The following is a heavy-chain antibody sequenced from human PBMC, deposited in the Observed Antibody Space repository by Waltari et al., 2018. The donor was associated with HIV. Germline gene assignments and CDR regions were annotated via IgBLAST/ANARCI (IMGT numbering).Heavy chain of an antibody. CDR2: INTNTGDP. CDR3: ARDLMGGQQLVFDC. V-gene: IGHV7-4-1*02. Sequence: QVQLVQSESELKKPGASVKVSCKASGYTFNKYAINWVRQAPGQGLEWMGWINTNTGDPGYAQGFTGRFVFSLDSSVSTAFLEINSLKAEDTAVYYCARDLMGGQQLVFDCWGQGTLVTVSS. J-gene: IGHJ4*02. CDR1: GYTFNKYA. D-gene: IGHD6-13*01.